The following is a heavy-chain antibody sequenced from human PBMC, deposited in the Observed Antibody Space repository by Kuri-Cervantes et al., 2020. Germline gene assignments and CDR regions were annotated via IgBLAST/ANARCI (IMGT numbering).Heavy chain of an antibody. J-gene: IGHJ4*01. Sequence: GGSLRLSCAASGFTFSSYSMNWVRQAPGKGLEWVSSISSSSSYIYYADSVKGRFTISRDNAKNSLYLQMDNLRTEDSAIYYCAKQWGRGYVSAQTHFFDHWGHGTQVTVSS. CDR2: ISSSSSYI. CDR1: GFTFSSYS. V-gene: IGHV3-21*04. CDR3: AKQWGRGYVSAQTHFFDH. D-gene: IGHD2-15*01.